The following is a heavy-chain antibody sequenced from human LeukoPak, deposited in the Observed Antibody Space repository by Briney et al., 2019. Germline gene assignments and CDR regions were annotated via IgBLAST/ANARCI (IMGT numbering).Heavy chain of an antibody. CDR2: ISAYNGNT. Sequence: ASVKVSCKASGYTFTSYGISWVRQAPGQGLEWMGWISAYNGNTNYAQKLQGRVTMTTDTSTSTDYMELRSLRSEDTAVYYCARDWGYYYGSGSYFDYWGQGTLVTVSS. CDR1: GYTFTSYG. V-gene: IGHV1-18*01. CDR3: ARDWGYYYGSGSYFDY. J-gene: IGHJ4*02. D-gene: IGHD3-10*01.